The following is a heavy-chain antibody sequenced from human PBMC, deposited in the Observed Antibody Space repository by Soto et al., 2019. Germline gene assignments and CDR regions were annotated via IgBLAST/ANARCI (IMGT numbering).Heavy chain of an antibody. CDR1: GGSISSGGYY. Sequence: SETLSLTCTVSGGSISSGGYYWSWIRQHPGKGLEWIGYIYYSGSTYYNPSLKSRVTISVDTSKNQFSLKLSSVTAADTAVYYCARGKWLRYNYWGQGTLVTVSS. CDR3: ARGKWLRYNY. V-gene: IGHV4-31*03. J-gene: IGHJ4*02. CDR2: IYYSGST. D-gene: IGHD5-12*01.